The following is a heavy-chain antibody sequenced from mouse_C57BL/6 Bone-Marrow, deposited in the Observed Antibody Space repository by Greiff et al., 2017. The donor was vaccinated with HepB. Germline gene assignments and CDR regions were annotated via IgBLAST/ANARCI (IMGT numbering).Heavy chain of an antibody. D-gene: IGHD1-1*01. CDR1: GFNIKNTY. J-gene: IGHJ4*01. V-gene: IGHV14-3*01. Sequence: EVQLQQSVAELVRPGASVKLSCTASGFNIKNTYMHWVKQRPEQGLEWIGRIDPANGNTTYAPKFQGKATITADTSSNTAYLQLSSLTSEDTAIYYCARSHYYGSSSHYAMDYWGQGTSVTVSS. CDR2: IDPANGNT. CDR3: ARSHYYGSSSHYAMDY.